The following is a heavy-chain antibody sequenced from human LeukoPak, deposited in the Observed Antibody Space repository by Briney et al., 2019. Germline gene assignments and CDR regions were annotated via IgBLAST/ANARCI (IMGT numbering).Heavy chain of an antibody. J-gene: IGHJ6*03. V-gene: IGHV1-69*05. Sequence: SVKVSCKASGGTFSSYAISWVRQAPGQGLEWMGGIIPIFGTANYAQKFQGRVTITTDESTSTAYMELSSLRSEDTAVYYCARGKGQLWLSSYYYYMDVWGKGTTVTVSS. D-gene: IGHD5-18*01. CDR3: ARGKGQLWLSSYYYYMDV. CDR2: IIPIFGTA. CDR1: GGTFSSYA.